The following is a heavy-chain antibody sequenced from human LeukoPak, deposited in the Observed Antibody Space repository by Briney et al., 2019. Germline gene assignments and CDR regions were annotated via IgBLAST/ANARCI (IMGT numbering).Heavy chain of an antibody. CDR1: GGSFSGYY. D-gene: IGHD3-10*01. V-gene: IGHV4-59*08. CDR3: ARGDYYGSGRLRGWLDP. CDR2: IYYSGST. Sequence: SETLSLTCAVYGGSFSGYYWSWIRQPPGKGLEWIGYIYYSGSTNYNPSLKSRVTISVDTSKNQFSLKLSSVTAADTAVYYCARGDYYGSGRLRGWLDPWGQGTLVTVSS. J-gene: IGHJ5*02.